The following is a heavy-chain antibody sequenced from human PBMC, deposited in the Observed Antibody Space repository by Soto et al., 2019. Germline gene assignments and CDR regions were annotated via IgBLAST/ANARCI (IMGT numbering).Heavy chain of an antibody. V-gene: IGHV3-33*01. CDR1: GFRFSNYG. CDR3: ARDEALPDNGLDH. CDR2: IVADGTGL. D-gene: IGHD1-1*01. J-gene: IGHJ4*02. Sequence: QVQLIESGGDVVQPGRSLRLSCAAYGFRFSNYGMHWVRQAPGNWLEWLAVIVADGTGLNYADSVRGRFTISRDNPKNALYIQQNSREADDSSISISARDEALPDNGLDHCGQGTLVNVSS.